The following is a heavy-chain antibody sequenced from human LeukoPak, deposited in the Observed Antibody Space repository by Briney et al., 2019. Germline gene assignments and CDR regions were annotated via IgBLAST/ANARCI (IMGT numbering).Heavy chain of an antibody. V-gene: IGHV1-69*04. J-gene: IGHJ4*02. Sequence: SVKVSCKASGGTFSGYAFSWVRQPPGQGLEWMARIIPILGIASYAQKFQGRVTITADKSTSTAYMELSSLRSEDTAVYYCAGRAYDSSAYYNYYFDYWGLGTLVTVSS. CDR2: IIPILGIA. D-gene: IGHD3-22*01. CDR3: AGRAYDSSAYYNYYFDY. CDR1: GGTFSGYA.